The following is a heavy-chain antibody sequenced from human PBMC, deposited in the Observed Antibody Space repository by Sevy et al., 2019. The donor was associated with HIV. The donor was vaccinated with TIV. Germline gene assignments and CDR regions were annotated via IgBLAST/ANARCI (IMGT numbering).Heavy chain of an antibody. CDR2: ISYHGRDK. CDR1: GIIFTSSG. Sequence: GGSLRLSCEVSGIIFTSSGMHWVRQAPGKGLEWVAVISYHGRDKFYAESVKGRFTISRDNSKKILYLQMNSLRIEDTALYYCAKDFTGYNGTDVWGQGTMVTVSS. V-gene: IGHV3-30*18. J-gene: IGHJ6*02. CDR3: AKDFTGYNGTDV. D-gene: IGHD3-9*01.